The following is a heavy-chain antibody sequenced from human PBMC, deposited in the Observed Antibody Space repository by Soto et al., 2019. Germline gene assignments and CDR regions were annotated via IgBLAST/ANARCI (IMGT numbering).Heavy chain of an antibody. Sequence: SEPHCHTRSVSDGYILNSHAFWAWNRQPPGKGLQFIASVYHNGGAHYNSSLKSRVTISVDTANNQVSLRMRSLTAADTAFYYCGRVVEGATRHTDPDSWGQGILVTVSS. CDR3: GRVVEGATRHTDPDS. J-gene: IGHJ5*01. CDR1: DGYILNSHAF. D-gene: IGHD2-21*01. V-gene: IGHV4-39*01. CDR2: VYHNGGA.